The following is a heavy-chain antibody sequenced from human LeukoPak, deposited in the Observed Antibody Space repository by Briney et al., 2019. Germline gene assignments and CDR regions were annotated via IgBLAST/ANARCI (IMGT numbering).Heavy chain of an antibody. CDR2: SYYSGST. V-gene: IGHV4-59*08. J-gene: IGHJ6*02. D-gene: IGHD1-1*01. Sequence: PSETLSLTCTVSGGSISSYYWSWIRQPPGKGLEWIGYSYYSGSTNYNPSLKSRVTISVDTSKNQFSLKLSSVTAADTAVYYCARQVVQLERRRGNYCYYGMDVWGQGTTVTVSS. CDR3: ARQVVQLERRRGNYCYYGMDV. CDR1: GGSISSYY.